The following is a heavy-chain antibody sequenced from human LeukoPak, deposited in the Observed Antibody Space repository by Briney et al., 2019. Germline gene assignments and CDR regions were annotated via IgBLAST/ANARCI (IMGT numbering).Heavy chain of an antibody. D-gene: IGHD4-17*01. CDR2: ILSTGTT. CDR3: ATVKYDYGDPVGWFDP. V-gene: IGHV3-23*01. J-gene: IGHJ5*02. Sequence: GTSLRLSCAASGFPFSASAMTWVRQAPGQGLEWVSHILSTGTTCYADSMRGRFTISRDNSKNTLYLLMTSLRADDTAVYYCATVKYDYGDPVGWFDPWGQGTLVTVSS. CDR1: GFPFSASA.